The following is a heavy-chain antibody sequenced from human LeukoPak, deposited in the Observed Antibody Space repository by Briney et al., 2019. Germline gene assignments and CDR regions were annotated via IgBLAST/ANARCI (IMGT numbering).Heavy chain of an antibody. CDR1: GFTFSSYS. CDR2: ISSSSSYI. D-gene: IGHD3-10*01. J-gene: IGHJ4*02. CDR3: ARVVRGVMGYFDY. V-gene: IGHV3-21*01. Sequence: GGSLRLSCAASGFTFSSYSMNWVRQAPGKGLEWVSSISSSSSYIYYADSVKGRFTISRDNAKNSLYLQMNSLRAEDTAVYYCARVVRGVMGYFDYWGQGTLVTVSS.